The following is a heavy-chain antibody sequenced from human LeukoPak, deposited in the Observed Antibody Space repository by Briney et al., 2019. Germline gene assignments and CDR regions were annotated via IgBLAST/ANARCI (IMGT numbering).Heavy chain of an antibody. CDR1: GGSISSSNW. CDR3: ARGTHGDYFDY. V-gene: IGHV4-4*02. D-gene: IGHD4-17*01. J-gene: IGHJ4*02. CDR2: INHSGST. Sequence: SETLSLTCAVSGGSISSSNWWSWVRQPPGKGLEWIGEINHSGSTNYNPSLKSRVTISVDTSKNQFSLKLSSVTAADTAVYYCARGTHGDYFDYWGQGTLVTVSS.